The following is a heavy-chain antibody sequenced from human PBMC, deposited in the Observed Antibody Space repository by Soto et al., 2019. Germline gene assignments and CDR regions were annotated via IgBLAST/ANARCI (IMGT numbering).Heavy chain of an antibody. V-gene: IGHV4-34*01. CDR2: INNSGST. J-gene: IGHJ4*02. CDR1: GGSFSGYY. CDR3: ARVTPSVYYDTRGPRHX. D-gene: IGHD3-22*01. Sequence: SETLSLTCAVYGGSFSGYYWSWIRQPPGKGLEWIGEINNSGSTKYKTSIKSRVSISVDTSKNQFSLKLSSVTAADTAVYYCARVTPSVYYDTRGPRHXWGQGTLVTVS.